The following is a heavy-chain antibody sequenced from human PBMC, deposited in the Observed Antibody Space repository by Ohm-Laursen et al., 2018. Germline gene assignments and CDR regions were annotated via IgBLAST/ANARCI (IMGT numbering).Heavy chain of an antibody. D-gene: IGHD3-9*01. CDR2: MYATGSS. Sequence: SETLSLTCTVSGDSINNYYWSWIRQPAGKGLEWIGRMYATGSSNYNPSLNSRVTMSVDTSRNQFSLKLTSVTAADTAVYYCAVSEVRYSFTYLADFWGQGTLVIVPS. CDR1: GDSINNYY. CDR3: AVSEVRYSFTYLADF. V-gene: IGHV4-4*07. J-gene: IGHJ4*02.